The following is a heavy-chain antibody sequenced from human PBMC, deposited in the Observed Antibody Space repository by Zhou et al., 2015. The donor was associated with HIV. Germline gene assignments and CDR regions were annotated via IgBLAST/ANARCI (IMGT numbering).Heavy chain of an antibody. CDR3: AKDSPRIAAALDY. J-gene: IGHJ4*02. Sequence: EVQLVESGGGLVQPGGSLRLSCAASGFTVSTNYMSWVRQTPGKGLEWVSVIYSGGATYYADSVKGRFTISRDNSKNTLYLQMSSLRVEDTAVYYCAKDSPRIAAALDYWGQGTLVTVSS. CDR2: IYSGGAT. V-gene: IGHV3-66*01. CDR1: GFTVSTNY. D-gene: IGHD6-13*01.